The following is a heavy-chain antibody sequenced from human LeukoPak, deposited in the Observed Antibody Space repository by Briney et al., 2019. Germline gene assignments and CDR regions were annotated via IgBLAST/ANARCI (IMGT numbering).Heavy chain of an antibody. CDR2: ISYDGSNK. CDR1: GFTFSSYA. V-gene: IGHV3-30*04. J-gene: IGHJ3*02. Sequence: GGSLRLSCAASGFTFSSYAMHWVRQAPGKGLEWVAVISYDGSNKYYADSVKGRFTISRDNSKNTLYLQMNSLRAEDTAVYYCARDKYCSGGSCSGAFDIWGQGTMVTVSS. CDR3: ARDKYCSGGSCSGAFDI. D-gene: IGHD2-15*01.